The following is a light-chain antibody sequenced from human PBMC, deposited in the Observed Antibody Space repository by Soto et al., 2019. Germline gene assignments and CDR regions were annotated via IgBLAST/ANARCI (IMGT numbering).Light chain of an antibody. V-gene: IGKV3-15*01. Sequence: EIVLTQSPATLSLCPGERATLSFRASQSVDSNYFAWYQQQPGQAPRLLIYGISTRATGIPARFSGSGSGTEFTLTISSLQSEDFAVYYCQQYTKWPITFGQGTRLEIK. CDR3: QQYTKWPIT. CDR2: GIS. J-gene: IGKJ5*01. CDR1: QSVDSN.